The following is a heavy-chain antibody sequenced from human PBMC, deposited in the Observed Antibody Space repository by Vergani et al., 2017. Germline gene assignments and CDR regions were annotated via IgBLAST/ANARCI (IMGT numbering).Heavy chain of an antibody. J-gene: IGHJ4*02. CDR2: INPSGGST. D-gene: IGHD6-13*01. CDR3: ARARHSRAVDY. CDR1: GSTFTSYY. V-gene: IGHV1-46*03. Sequence: QVQLVQPGAELKKPGAPVKVSCKAPGSTFTSYYMHWVRQAPGQGLEWMGIINPSGGSTSYAQKFQGRVTMTRDTTTSTVYMELSSLRSEDTAVHYCARARHSRAVDYWGQGTLVTVSS.